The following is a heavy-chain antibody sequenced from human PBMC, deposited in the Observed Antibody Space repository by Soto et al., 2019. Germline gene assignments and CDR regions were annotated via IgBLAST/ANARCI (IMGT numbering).Heavy chain of an antibody. Sequence: SETLSLTCTVSGGSISSGGYYWSWIRQHPGKGLEWIGYIYYSGSTYYNPSLKSRVTISVDTSKNQFPLKLSSVTAADTAVYYCARDSAPYYYGSGSYLVNWFDPWGQGTLVTVSS. D-gene: IGHD3-10*01. CDR1: GGSISSGGYY. J-gene: IGHJ5*02. CDR2: IYYSGST. CDR3: ARDSAPYYYGSGSYLVNWFDP. V-gene: IGHV4-31*03.